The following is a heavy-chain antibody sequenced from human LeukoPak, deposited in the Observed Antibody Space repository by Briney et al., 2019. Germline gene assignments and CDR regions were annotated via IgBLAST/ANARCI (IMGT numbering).Heavy chain of an antibody. D-gene: IGHD3-3*01. V-gene: IGHV3-15*01. CDR2: IKSKTDGGTT. CDR1: GFTFSDYS. Sequence: PGGSLRLSCAASGFTFSDYSMNWVRQAPGKGLEWVGRIKSKTDGGTTDYAAPVKGRFTISRDDSKNTLYLQMNSLKTEDTAVYYCTTTFGVAPNFEYWGQGTLVTVSS. CDR3: TTTFGVAPNFEY. J-gene: IGHJ4*02.